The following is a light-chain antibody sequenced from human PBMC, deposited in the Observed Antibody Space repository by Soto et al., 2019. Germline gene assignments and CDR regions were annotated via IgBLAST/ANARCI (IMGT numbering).Light chain of an antibody. V-gene: IGKV1-5*01. CDR3: QQYNSDPLT. CDR1: QTLSVW. CDR2: DVS. J-gene: IGKJ4*01. Sequence: DVQMTQSPSTLSASVGDRVTITCRASQTLSVWLAWYQQKPGKAPNLLIYDVSTLGSGVPSRFSGSGSGTDFTLTISNLQPDDLATYYCQQYNSDPLTFGGGTKV.